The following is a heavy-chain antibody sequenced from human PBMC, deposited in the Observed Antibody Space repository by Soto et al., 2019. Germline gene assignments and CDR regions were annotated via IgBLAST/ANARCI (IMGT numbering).Heavy chain of an antibody. Sequence: ASVKVSCKASGYIFTDKYLHWVRQAPGQGLEWMGWINPKSGGTDFAQKFQGRVTMTRDTAITTAYMELSSLRSDDTAVYYCARAYSGSGSPKFWGQGTLVTVS. CDR3: ARAYSGSGSPKF. J-gene: IGHJ4*02. CDR2: INPKSGGT. D-gene: IGHD3-10*01. CDR1: GYIFTDKY. V-gene: IGHV1-2*02.